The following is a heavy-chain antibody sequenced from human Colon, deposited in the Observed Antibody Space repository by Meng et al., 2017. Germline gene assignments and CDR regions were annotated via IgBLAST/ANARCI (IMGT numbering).Heavy chain of an antibody. Sequence: QSGAEVKYPGPSLHLPCQTSGYPFGVHSMHWVRQAPGRGLEWVGRINPISDDTKYAQKFQGRVTMTRDTAISTAYLEVRSLTSDDTAVYYCAKDQTTGSYLSAYWGQGTLVTVSS. V-gene: IGHV1-2*06. D-gene: IGHD3-10*01. CDR3: AKDQTTGSYLSAY. CDR2: INPISDDT. CDR1: GYPFGVHS. J-gene: IGHJ4*02.